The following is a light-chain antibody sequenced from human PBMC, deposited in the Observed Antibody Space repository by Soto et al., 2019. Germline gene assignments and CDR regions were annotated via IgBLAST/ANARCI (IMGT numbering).Light chain of an antibody. CDR3: LGYGSSPRT. CDR2: GAS. V-gene: IGKV3-20*01. Sequence: EIVLTQSPGTLSLSPGERATLFCRARQSVSLGWYQQKTGKAPRRLIFGASNKATGVTERLSGSGSGTDFNLSIRRSEDKDVSDYSCLGYGSSPRTCGRGTRVEIK. CDR1: QSVS. J-gene: IGKJ5*01.